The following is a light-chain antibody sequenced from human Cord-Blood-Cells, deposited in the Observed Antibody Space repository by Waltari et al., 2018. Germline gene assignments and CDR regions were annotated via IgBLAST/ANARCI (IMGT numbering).Light chain of an antibody. J-gene: IGLJ3*02. Sequence: QSALTQPRPVSGSPGQSVTISCTGTSRAVGGYNYVSWYQQHPGKAPKLMIYDVSKRPSGVPDRFSGSKSGNTASLTISGLQAEDEADYYCCSYAGSYTWVFGGGTKLTVL. CDR1: SRAVGGYNY. CDR2: DVS. V-gene: IGLV2-11*01. CDR3: CSYAGSYTWV.